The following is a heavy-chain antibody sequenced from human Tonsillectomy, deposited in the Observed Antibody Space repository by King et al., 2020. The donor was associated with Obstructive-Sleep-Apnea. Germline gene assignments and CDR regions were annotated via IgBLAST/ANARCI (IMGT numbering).Heavy chain of an antibody. J-gene: IGHJ4*02. CDR2: AKSGEDVI. D-gene: IGHD1-26*01. V-gene: IGHV3-11*01. Sequence: VQLVESGGGLVKPGGSLRLSCAAAGFNLNAYQMSWIRQAPGKGLGWVSYAKSGEDVIFDADSVKGRFTVSMDNAKNSLYLQMNSLRVEDTAIYYCARDLWGGTYDYWGQGALVTVSS. CDR3: ARDLWGGTYDY. CDR1: GFNLNAYQ.